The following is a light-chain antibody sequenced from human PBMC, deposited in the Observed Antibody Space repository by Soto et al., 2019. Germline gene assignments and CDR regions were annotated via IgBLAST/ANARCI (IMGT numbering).Light chain of an antibody. J-gene: IGKJ3*01. Sequence: EIVLTQSPGTLSLSPGERATLSCRASQSVSSSYLAWYQQKPGQAPRLLIYGASSRATGIPDRFSGSGSGTDFTRTISRLEPEDFAVYYCQQYGSSFFTFGPGTKVDIK. CDR1: QSVSSSY. V-gene: IGKV3-20*01. CDR3: QQYGSSFFT. CDR2: GAS.